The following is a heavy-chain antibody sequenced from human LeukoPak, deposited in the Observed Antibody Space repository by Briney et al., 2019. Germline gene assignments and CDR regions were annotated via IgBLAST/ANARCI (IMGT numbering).Heavy chain of an antibody. V-gene: IGHV4-34*01. CDR1: GGSFSGYY. D-gene: IGHD6-13*01. Sequence: PSETLSLTCAVYGGSFSGYYWSWIRQPPGKGLEWIGEINHSGSTNYNPSLKSRVTISVDTSKNQFSLKLSSVTAADTAVYYCARGWSSSVDYWGQGTLVTVSS. J-gene: IGHJ4*02. CDR3: ARGWSSSVDY. CDR2: INHSGST.